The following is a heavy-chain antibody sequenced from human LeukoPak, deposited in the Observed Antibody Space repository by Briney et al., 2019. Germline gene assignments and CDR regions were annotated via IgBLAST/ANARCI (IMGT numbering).Heavy chain of an antibody. J-gene: IGHJ4*02. V-gene: IGHV3-53*01. Sequence: GGSLRLSCAASGFTFSSYAMSWVRQAPGKGLEWVSVIYSGGSTYYADSVKGRFTISRDNSKNTLYLQMNSLRAEDTAVYYCARGSSWTYFDYWGQGTLVTVSS. CDR3: ARGSSWTYFDY. CDR2: IYSGGST. CDR1: GFTFSSYA. D-gene: IGHD6-13*01.